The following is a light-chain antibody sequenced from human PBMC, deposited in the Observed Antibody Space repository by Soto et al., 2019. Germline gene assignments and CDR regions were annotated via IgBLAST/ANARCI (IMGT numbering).Light chain of an antibody. J-gene: IGKJ1*01. CDR2: EAF. V-gene: IGKV1-5*03. CDR3: QQYHSYPWT. CDR1: QTISSW. Sequence: DIQMTQSPSTLSSSIGDRVTITCRASQTISSWLAWYQQKLGKAPKLLIYEAFNLECGVRSMFSGSGSGTEFTLTIFSLQPDDVAIYYCQQYHSYPWTFGQGTKVAIK.